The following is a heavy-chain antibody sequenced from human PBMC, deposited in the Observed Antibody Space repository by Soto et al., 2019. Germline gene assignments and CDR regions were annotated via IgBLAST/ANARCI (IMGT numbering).Heavy chain of an antibody. CDR3: ARDGITVVVVAATIYFDY. CDR1: GFTFTNYA. Sequence: QVQLVESGGGVVQPGRSLRLSCAASGFTFTNYAMYWVRQAPGKGLEWVAVISFDGSKKYYADSVKGRFTISRDNSKNTLYLQMNSLRAEDTAVYYCARDGITVVVVAATIYFDYGGQGTLVTVSS. J-gene: IGHJ4*02. D-gene: IGHD2-15*01. CDR2: ISFDGSKK. V-gene: IGHV3-30-3*01.